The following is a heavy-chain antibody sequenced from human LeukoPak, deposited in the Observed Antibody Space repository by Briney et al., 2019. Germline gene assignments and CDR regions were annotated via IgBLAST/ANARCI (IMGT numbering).Heavy chain of an antibody. Sequence: SETLSLTCAVYGGSFSGYYWSWIRQPPGKGLEWIGEINHSGSTNYNPSLKSRVTISVDTSKNQFSLKPSSVTAADTAVYYCARAAVAGINYWGQGTLVTVSS. J-gene: IGHJ4*02. CDR2: INHSGST. V-gene: IGHV4-34*01. CDR3: ARAAVAGINY. D-gene: IGHD6-19*01. CDR1: GGSFSGYY.